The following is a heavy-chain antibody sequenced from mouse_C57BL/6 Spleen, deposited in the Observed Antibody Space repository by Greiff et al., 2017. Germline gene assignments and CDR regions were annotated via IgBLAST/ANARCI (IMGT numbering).Heavy chain of an antibody. CDR2: INSDGGST. D-gene: IGHD1-1*01. Sequence: EVKLVESGGGLVQPGESLKLSCESNEYEFPSHDMSWVRKTPEKRLELVAAINSDGGSTYYPDTMERRFIISRDNTKKTRYLQMSSLRSEDTALYYCAREGSYYGGWYFDVWGTGTTVTVSS. J-gene: IGHJ1*03. V-gene: IGHV5-2*01. CDR3: AREGSYYGGWYFDV. CDR1: EYEFPSHD.